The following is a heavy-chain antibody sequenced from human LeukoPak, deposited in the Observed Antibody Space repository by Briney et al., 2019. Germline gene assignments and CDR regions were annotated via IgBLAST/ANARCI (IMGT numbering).Heavy chain of an antibody. CDR1: GYTFTSYY. CDR2: INPSGGST. D-gene: IGHD3-10*01. Sequence: ASVKVSCKASGYTFTSYYMHWVRQAPGPGLERMGIINPSGGSTSNAQKFQGRVTTTRDMSTSTVYMELSSLRSEDTAVYYCATEGQVRFGVSNYYYYYMDVWGKGTTVTVSS. CDR3: ATEGQVRFGVSNYYYYYMDV. J-gene: IGHJ6*03. V-gene: IGHV1-46*01.